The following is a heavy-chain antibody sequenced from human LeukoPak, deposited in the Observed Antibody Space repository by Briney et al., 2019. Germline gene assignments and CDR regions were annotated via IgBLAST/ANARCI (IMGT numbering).Heavy chain of an antibody. J-gene: IGHJ4*02. CDR1: GDSVSSNSAA. CDR3: ARVPSLGAVAGYYFDY. Sequence: SQTLSLTCAISGDSVSSNSAAWNWIRQSPSRGLEWLGRTYYRSKWYNDYAVSVKSRITINPDTSKSQFSLQLNSVTPEDTAVYYCARVPSLGAVAGYYFDYWGQGTLVTVSS. V-gene: IGHV6-1*01. D-gene: IGHD6-19*01. CDR2: TYYRSKWYN.